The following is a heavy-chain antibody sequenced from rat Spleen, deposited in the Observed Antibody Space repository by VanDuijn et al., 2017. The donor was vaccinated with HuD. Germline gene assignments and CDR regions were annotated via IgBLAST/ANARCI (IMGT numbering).Heavy chain of an antibody. CDR2: MWYTGDT. D-gene: IGHD1-12*02. CDR3: TRDDGTYYYGGWFPY. V-gene: IGHV2-63*01. Sequence: QVELKESGPGLVQPSETLSLTCTVSGFSVTSYSVSWVRQPSGKGPEWMGRMWYTGDTAYNSALTSRLSITRDTSKNQVFLEMNSLQTDDTGTYYCTRDDGTYYYGGWFPYWGQGTLVTVSS. CDR1: GFSVTSYS. J-gene: IGHJ3*01.